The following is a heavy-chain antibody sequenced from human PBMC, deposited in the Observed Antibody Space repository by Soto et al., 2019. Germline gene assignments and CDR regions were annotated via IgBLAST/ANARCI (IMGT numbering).Heavy chain of an antibody. Sequence: VQLVESGGGLVQPGGSLRLSCAAPGLTFSRYWMHWVRQAPGKGLVWVSRISSDGSTTNYADSVKGRFTISRDNAKNKMYLQMNSLRDEDTAMYYCAGGGQSGSHTYYFDYWGQGTLVTVSS. CDR2: ISSDGSTT. CDR1: GLTFSRYW. J-gene: IGHJ4*02. D-gene: IGHD1-26*01. CDR3: AGGGQSGSHTYYFDY. V-gene: IGHV3-74*01.